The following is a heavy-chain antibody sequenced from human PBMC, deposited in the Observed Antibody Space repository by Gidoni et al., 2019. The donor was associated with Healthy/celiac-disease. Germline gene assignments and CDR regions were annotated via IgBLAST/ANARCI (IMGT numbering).Heavy chain of an antibody. D-gene: IGHD3-22*01. V-gene: IGHV3-66*02. CDR2: IYSGGST. CDR1: GFTVSSNY. CDR3: ARDSNGSGYYHRFRLV. Sequence: EVQLVESGGGLVQPGGSLRLSCAASGFTVSSNYMSWVRQAPGKGLEWVSVIYSGGSTYYADSVKGRFTISRDNSKNTLYLQMNSLRAEDTAVYYCARDSNGSGYYHRFRLVWGQGTLVTVSS. J-gene: IGHJ4*02.